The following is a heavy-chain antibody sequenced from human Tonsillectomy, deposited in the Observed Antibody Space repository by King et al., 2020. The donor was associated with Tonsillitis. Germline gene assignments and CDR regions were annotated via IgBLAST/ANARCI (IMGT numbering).Heavy chain of an antibody. J-gene: IGHJ6*02. V-gene: IGHV4-30-4*01. CDR2: IYYIGNT. CDR3: ARVEYGSGAHSTPKYAVDV. D-gene: IGHD3-10*01. CDR1: GGSIYSGDYY. Sequence: VQLQESGPGLVKPSQTLSLTCSVSGGSIYSGDYYWSWIRQPPGKGLEWIGYIYYIGNTYCNPSLKSRITMSVDTSKNQFSLKVSSVTAADTAVYYCARVEYGSGAHSTPKYAVDVWGQGTTVTVSS.